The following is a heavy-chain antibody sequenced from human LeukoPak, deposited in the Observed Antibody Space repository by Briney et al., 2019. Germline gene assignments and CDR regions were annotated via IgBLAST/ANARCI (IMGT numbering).Heavy chain of an antibody. D-gene: IGHD3-10*01. V-gene: IGHV4-4*07. Sequence: PSETLSLTCTVSGGSISSYYWSWIRQPAGKGLEWIGRIHTSGSTNYNPSLKSRVTMSVDTSKNQFSLKLSSVTAADTAVYYCARENISLLWFGELLGYYFDYWGQGTLVTVSS. CDR2: IHTSGST. J-gene: IGHJ4*02. CDR3: ARENISLLWFGELLGYYFDY. CDR1: GGSISSYY.